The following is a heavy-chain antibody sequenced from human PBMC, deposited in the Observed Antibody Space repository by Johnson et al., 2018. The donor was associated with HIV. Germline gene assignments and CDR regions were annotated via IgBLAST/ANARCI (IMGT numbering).Heavy chain of an antibody. CDR1: GFTVSSNY. CDR3: ARGLYYRYERGAFDI. V-gene: IGHV3-66*01. D-gene: IGHD3-16*02. J-gene: IGHJ3*02. Sequence: VQLVESGGGLVQPGGSLRLSCAASGFTVSSNYMSWVRQAPGRGLEWVSVLYTGGSTYYAESVKDRFTISGDNSKNTLFLQMNSLRAEDTAVYYCARGLYYRYERGAFDIWGQGTMVTVSS. CDR2: LYTGGST.